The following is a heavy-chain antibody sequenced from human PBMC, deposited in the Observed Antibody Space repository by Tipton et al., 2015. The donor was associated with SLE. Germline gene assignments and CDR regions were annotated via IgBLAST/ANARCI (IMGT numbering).Heavy chain of an antibody. CDR3: ARDTSPSSLTYYDFWSGYAFDI. J-gene: IGHJ3*02. D-gene: IGHD3-3*01. CDR1: GGSISSSSYY. V-gene: IGHV4-30-4*01. CDR2: IYYSGST. Sequence: TLSLTCTVSGGSISSSSYYWSWIRQPPGKGLEWIGYIYYSGSTYYNPSLKSQVTISVDTSKNQFSLKLSSVTAADTAVYYCARDTSPSSLTYYDFWSGYAFDIWGQGTMVTVSS.